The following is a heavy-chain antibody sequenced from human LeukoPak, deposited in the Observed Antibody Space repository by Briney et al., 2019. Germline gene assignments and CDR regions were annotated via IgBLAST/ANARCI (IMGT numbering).Heavy chain of an antibody. Sequence: PSETLSLTCTVSGDSIRDYHCNWIRQSPGKGLEWIGNISYSGSPKYNPSLKSRVTLSVDTSKNQFSLKLTSATAADTAVYYCASVSPDSSAYVDSWGQGTLVTVSS. J-gene: IGHJ4*02. D-gene: IGHD3-22*01. CDR2: ISYSGSP. CDR3: ASVSPDSSAYVDS. CDR1: GDSIRDYH. V-gene: IGHV4-59*01.